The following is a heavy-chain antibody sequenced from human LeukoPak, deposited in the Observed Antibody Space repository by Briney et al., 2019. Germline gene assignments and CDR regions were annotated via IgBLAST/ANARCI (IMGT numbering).Heavy chain of an antibody. J-gene: IGHJ5*02. CDR1: GFTFSSYG. CDR3: AKDVEWLPHVGGQYNWFDP. CDR2: IRYDGSNK. D-gene: IGHD5-12*01. Sequence: AGGSLRLSCAASGFTFSSYGMHWVRQAPGKGLEWVAFIRYDGSNKYYADSVKGRFTISRDNSKHTLYLQINSLRAEDTAVYYCAKDVEWLPHVGGQYNWFDPWGQGTLVTVSS. V-gene: IGHV3-30*02.